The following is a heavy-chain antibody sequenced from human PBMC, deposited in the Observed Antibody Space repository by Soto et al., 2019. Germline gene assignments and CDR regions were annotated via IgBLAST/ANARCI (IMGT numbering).Heavy chain of an antibody. D-gene: IGHD4-17*01. CDR2: INWNGGST. J-gene: IGHJ2*01. Sequence: EVQLVESGGGVVRPGGSLRLSCAASGFTFDDYGMSWVRQAPGKGLEWVSGINWNGGSTGYADSVKGRFTISRDNAKNSLYLQMNSLRAEDTALYHCARNFDYGDYEPFRPNWYFDLWGRGTLVTVSS. CDR1: GFTFDDYG. V-gene: IGHV3-20*01. CDR3: ARNFDYGDYEPFRPNWYFDL.